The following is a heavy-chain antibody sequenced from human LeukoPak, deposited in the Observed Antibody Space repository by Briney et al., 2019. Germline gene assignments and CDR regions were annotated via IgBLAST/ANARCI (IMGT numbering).Heavy chain of an antibody. V-gene: IGHV1-2*06. CDR2: INPNSGGT. J-gene: IGHJ3*02. D-gene: IGHD1-26*01. Sequence: GASVKVSCKASGYTFTSYYMHLVRQAPGQGLEWMGRINPNSGGTNYAQKFQGRVTMTRDTSISTAYMELSRLRSDDTAVYYCARGGSTEDAFDIWGQGTMVTVPS. CDR3: ARGGSTEDAFDI. CDR1: GYTFTSYY.